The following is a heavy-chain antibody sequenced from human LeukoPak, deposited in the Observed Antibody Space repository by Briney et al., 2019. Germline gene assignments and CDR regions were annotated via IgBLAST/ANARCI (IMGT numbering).Heavy chain of an antibody. CDR3: AKRNTMVRGGPCFDY. J-gene: IGHJ4*02. CDR2: IFYDGSTK. V-gene: IGHV3-30*04. Sequence: GGSLRLSCAASGFTFSDYAMHWVRQAPGKGLEWVAVIFYDGSTKYYADSVKGRFTISRDNSKDTLYLQMNDLRPDDTAIYYCAKRNTMVRGGPCFDYWGQGLLVTVSS. CDR1: GFTFSDYA. D-gene: IGHD3-10*01.